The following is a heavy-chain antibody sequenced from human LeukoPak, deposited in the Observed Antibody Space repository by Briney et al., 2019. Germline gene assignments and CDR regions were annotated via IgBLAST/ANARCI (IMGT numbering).Heavy chain of an antibody. J-gene: IGHJ6*02. CDR3: ARDPNYYYYYYGMDV. CDR2: ISSSSSYI. V-gene: IGHV3-21*01. Sequence: GGSLRLSCAASGFTFSSYSMNWVRQAPGKGLEWVSSISSSSSYIYYADSVKGRFTISRDNAKNSLYLQMNSLRAEDTAVHYCARDPNYYYYYYGMDVWGQGTTVTVSS. D-gene: IGHD2-8*01. CDR1: GFTFSSYS.